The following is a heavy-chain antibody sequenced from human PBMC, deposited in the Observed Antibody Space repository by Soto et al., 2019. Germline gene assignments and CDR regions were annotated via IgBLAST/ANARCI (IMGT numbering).Heavy chain of an antibody. Sequence: GGSLRLSCAASGFTFSDHYMDWVRQAPGKGLEWVGRTRNKANSYTTEYAASVKGRFTISRDNSKNTLYLQMNSLRAEDTAVYYCAREKDGYNYLFDYWGQGTLVTVSS. CDR1: GFTFSDHY. CDR2: TRNKANSYTT. V-gene: IGHV3-72*01. J-gene: IGHJ4*02. D-gene: IGHD5-12*01. CDR3: AREKDGYNYLFDY.